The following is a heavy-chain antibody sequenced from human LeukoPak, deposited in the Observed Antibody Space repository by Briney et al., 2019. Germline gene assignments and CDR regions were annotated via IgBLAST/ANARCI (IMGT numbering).Heavy chain of an antibody. CDR2: IYYSGST. CDR3: ARGDSLNYDFWSGPNWFDP. V-gene: IGHV4-59*01. D-gene: IGHD3-3*01. J-gene: IGHJ5*02. Sequence: LETLSLTCTVSGGSISSYYWSWIRQPPGKGLEWIGYIYYSGSTNYNPSLKSRVTISVDTSKNQFSLKLNSVTAADTAVYYCARGDSLNYDFWSGPNWFDPWGQGTLVTVSS. CDR1: GGSISSYY.